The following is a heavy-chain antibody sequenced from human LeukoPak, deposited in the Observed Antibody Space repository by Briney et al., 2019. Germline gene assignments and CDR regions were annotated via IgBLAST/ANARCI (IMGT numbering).Heavy chain of an antibody. CDR2: ISSSGSTI. CDR1: GFTFSSYE. J-gene: IGHJ3*02. Sequence: GGSLRLSCAASGFTFSSYEMNWVRQAPGKGLEWVSYISSSGSTIYYADSVKGRFTISRDNAKNSLYLQMNSLRAEDTAVYYCARDYYDSSGGDAFDIWGQGTMVTVSS. D-gene: IGHD3-22*01. CDR3: ARDYYDSSGGDAFDI. V-gene: IGHV3-48*03.